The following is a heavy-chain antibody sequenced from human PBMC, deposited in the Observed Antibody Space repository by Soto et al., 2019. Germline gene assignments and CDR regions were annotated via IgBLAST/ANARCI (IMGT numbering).Heavy chain of an antibody. CDR3: ARGDGYYYDSSGYYYPPDY. J-gene: IGHJ4*02. Sequence: QVQLQESGPGLVKPSQTLSLTCTVSGGSISSGDYYWSWIRQPPGKGLEWIGYIYYSGSTYYNPSLKSRVTISVDTSKNQFSLKLSSVTAADTAVYYCARGDGYYYDSSGYYYPPDYWGQGTLVTVSS. CDR2: IYYSGST. V-gene: IGHV4-30-4*01. D-gene: IGHD3-22*01. CDR1: GGSISSGDYY.